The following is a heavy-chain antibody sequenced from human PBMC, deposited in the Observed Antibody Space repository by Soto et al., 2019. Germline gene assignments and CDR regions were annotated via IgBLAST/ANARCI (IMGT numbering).Heavy chain of an antibody. CDR3: ARVQAAGDYYDSSGYLAHDAFDI. D-gene: IGHD3-22*01. V-gene: IGHV3-33*01. Sequence: GGSLRLSCAASGFTFSSYGMHWVRQAPGKGLEWVAVIWYDGSNKYYADSVKGRFTISRDNSKNTLYLQMNSLRAEDTAVYYCARVQAAGDYYDSSGYLAHDAFDIWGQGTMVTVSS. J-gene: IGHJ3*02. CDR1: GFTFSSYG. CDR2: IWYDGSNK.